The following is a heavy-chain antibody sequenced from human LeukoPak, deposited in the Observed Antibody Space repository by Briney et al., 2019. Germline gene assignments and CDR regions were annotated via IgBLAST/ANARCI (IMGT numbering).Heavy chain of an antibody. Sequence: KSSETLSLTCTVSGGSISSSSYYWGWIRQPPGKGLEWIGGIYYSGSTYYNPSLKSRVTISVDTSKNQFSLKLSSVTAADTAVYYCARKNVVVVAATLLKYFDYWGQGTLVTVSS. J-gene: IGHJ4*02. CDR1: GGSISSSSYY. CDR3: ARKNVVVVAATLLKYFDY. D-gene: IGHD2-15*01. CDR2: IYYSGST. V-gene: IGHV4-39*07.